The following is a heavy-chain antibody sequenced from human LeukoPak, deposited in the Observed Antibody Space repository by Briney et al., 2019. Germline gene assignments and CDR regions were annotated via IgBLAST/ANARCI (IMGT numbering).Heavy chain of an antibody. V-gene: IGHV3-64D*06. J-gene: IGHJ4*02. CDR3: VRRGYTYAYDY. D-gene: IGHD5-18*01. CDR2: INSDGGST. Sequence: GGSLRLSCAASGITFSSSGMHWVRQAPGKGLEYVSAINSDGGSTYYADSVKGRFTISRDNSKNTLYLQLTSLRAEDTAVYFCVRRGYTYAYDYWGRGTLVTVSS. CDR1: GITFSSSG.